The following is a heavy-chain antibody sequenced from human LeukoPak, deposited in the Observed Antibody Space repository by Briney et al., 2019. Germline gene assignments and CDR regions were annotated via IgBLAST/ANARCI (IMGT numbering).Heavy chain of an antibody. D-gene: IGHD3-22*01. V-gene: IGHV5-51*01. Sequence: GESLKISCKGSGYGSTSYWIGWVRRMPGKGLDWMGIIYPGDSDDTTYSPSFQGQVTFSADKSISTAYLQWSSLKASDTAIYYCARLYYYGSRGTKHYFDYWGQGTLVTVSS. J-gene: IGHJ4*02. CDR2: IYPGDSDDT. CDR1: GYGSTSYW. CDR3: ARLYYYGSRGTKHYFDY.